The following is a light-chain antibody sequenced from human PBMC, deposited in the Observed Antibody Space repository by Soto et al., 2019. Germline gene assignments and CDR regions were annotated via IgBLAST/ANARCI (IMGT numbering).Light chain of an antibody. CDR2: GAS. J-gene: IGKJ3*01. CDR1: QSVSSK. V-gene: IGKV3-15*01. CDR3: QQYRNWPPFT. Sequence: EIVMTQSPATLSVSPGERATLSCRASQSVSSKLAWYQQKSGQAPRLLIYGASTRATGIPARFSGSGSGTEFTLTISSLQSEDFAVYYCQQYRNWPPFTFGPGTKVDIK.